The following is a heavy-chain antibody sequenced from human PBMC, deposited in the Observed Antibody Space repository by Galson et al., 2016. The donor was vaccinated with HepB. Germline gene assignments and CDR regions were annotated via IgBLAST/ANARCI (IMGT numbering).Heavy chain of an antibody. CDR2: IRPEGSGK. D-gene: IGHD3-3*01. J-gene: IGHJ4*02. V-gene: IGHV3-7*03. CDR1: GFTFSDYW. CDR3: ARDFHTISGVVTYTGGFDY. Sequence: SLRLSCAASGFTFSDYWMNWVRQAPGKGLEWVANIRPEGSGKNYVDSVKGRFTVSRDNAKNTVILEMNNLRAEDTALYYCARDFHTISGVVTYTGGFDYWGLGTLITVSS.